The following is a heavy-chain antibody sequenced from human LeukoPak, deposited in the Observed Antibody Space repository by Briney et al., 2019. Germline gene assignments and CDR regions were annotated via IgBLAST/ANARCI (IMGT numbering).Heavy chain of an antibody. Sequence: ASVKVSCKASGYTFTGYYMHWVRQAPGQGLEWMGWINPNSGGTNYAQKFQGWVTMTRDTSISTAYMELSRLRSDDTAVYYCARRRNTYYYDSSGYLKGDYGMDVWGQGTTVTISS. CDR1: GYTFTGYY. J-gene: IGHJ6*02. CDR2: INPNSGGT. D-gene: IGHD3-22*01. V-gene: IGHV1-2*04. CDR3: ARRRNTYYYDSSGYLKGDYGMDV.